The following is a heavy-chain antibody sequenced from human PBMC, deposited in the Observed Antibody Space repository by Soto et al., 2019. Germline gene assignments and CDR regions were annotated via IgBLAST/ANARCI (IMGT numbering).Heavy chain of an antibody. V-gene: IGHV3-53*01. D-gene: IGHD3-22*01. J-gene: IGHJ4*02. CDR2: IYSGGST. CDR3: ARGTGYYYDSSGHYYFDY. CDR1: GFTVSSNY. Sequence: EVQLVESGGGLIQPGGSLRLSCAASGFTVSSNYMSWVRQAPGKGLDWVSVIYSGGSTYYADSVKGRFTISRDNSKNTLYLQMNSLRAEDTAVYYCARGTGYYYDSSGHYYFDYWGQGTLVAVSS.